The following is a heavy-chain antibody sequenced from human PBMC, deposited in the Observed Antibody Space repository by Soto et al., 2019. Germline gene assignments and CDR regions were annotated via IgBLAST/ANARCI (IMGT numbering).Heavy chain of an antibody. V-gene: IGHV3-48*02. CDR2: ITDSSDTV. D-gene: IGHD3-3*01. CDR3: ARDFGHGYYLDY. CDR1: GFSFSNYN. J-gene: IGHJ4*02. Sequence: GGSLRLSCVASGFSFSNYNMNWVRQAPGKGLEWVSYITDSSDTVHYADSVRGRFTSSRDNAESSLYLQMNSLRDEDTAVYFCARDFGHGYYLDYWGRGTLVTVSS.